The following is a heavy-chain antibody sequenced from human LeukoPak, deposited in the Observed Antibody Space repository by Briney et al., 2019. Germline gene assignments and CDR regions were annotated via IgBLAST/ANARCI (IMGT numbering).Heavy chain of an antibody. CDR3: AAPYYYDSSGYSYGAFDI. CDR2: IRYDGSNK. V-gene: IGHV3-30*02. D-gene: IGHD3-22*01. J-gene: IGHJ3*02. Sequence: PGGSLSLSCAASGFTFSSYGMHWVRQAPGKGLEWVAFIRYDGSNKYYADSVKGRFTISRDNSKNTLYLQMNSLRAEDTAVYYCAAPYYYDSSGYSYGAFDIWGQGTMVTVSS. CDR1: GFTFSSYG.